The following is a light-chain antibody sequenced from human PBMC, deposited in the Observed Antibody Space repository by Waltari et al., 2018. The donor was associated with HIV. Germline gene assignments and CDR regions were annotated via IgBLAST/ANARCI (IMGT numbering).Light chain of an antibody. CDR1: SSDVGAYNY. CDR2: DVS. V-gene: IGLV2-23*02. Sequence: QSALTQPASVSGSPGQSITISCTGTSSDVGAYNYASWYQHHPGKAPKLMIYDVSERPSGVSDRFSGSRSGNTASLTISGLQAEDEADYYCCSYAGSSTLLFGGGTKLTVL. CDR3: CSYAGSSTLL. J-gene: IGLJ2*01.